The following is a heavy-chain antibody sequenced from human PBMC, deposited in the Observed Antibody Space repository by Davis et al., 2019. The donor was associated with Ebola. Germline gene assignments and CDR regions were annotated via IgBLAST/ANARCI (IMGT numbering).Heavy chain of an antibody. V-gene: IGHV3-30*04. J-gene: IGHJ4*02. CDR2: VSHSERER. CDR3: VRAVFHEVLDY. Sequence: PGGSLRLSCAASGFTFRNYAMHWVRQAPGKGLESVAVVSHSERERFYADSVKGRFTISRDNSENTLYLQMSSLTVDDTAVYYCVRAVFHEVLDYWGQGTPVTVSS. CDR1: GFTFRNYA. D-gene: IGHD3-3*01.